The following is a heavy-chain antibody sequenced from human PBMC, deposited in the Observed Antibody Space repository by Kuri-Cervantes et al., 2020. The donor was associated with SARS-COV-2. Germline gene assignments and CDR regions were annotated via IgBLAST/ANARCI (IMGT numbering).Heavy chain of an antibody. V-gene: IGHV1-69*10. CDR2: IIPILGIA. J-gene: IGHJ4*02. CDR1: GGTFSSYA. Sequence: SAKVSCKASGGTFSSYAISWVRQAPGQGLEWMGGIIPILGIANYAQKFQGRVTITADKSTSKAYMELSSPKAEDTAVYYCVGGDNSSWYPPFDYWGQGNLVT. CDR3: VGGDNSSWYPPFDY. D-gene: IGHD6-13*01.